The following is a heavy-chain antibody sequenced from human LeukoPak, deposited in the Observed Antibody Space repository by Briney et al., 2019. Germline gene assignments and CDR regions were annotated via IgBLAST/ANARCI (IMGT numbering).Heavy chain of an antibody. V-gene: IGHV4-59*01. J-gene: IGHJ4*02. D-gene: IGHD3-16*01. CDR1: GGSINSYY. CDR3: TRGAGWLIDY. Sequence: SETLSLTCTVSGGSINSYYWSWIRQPPGKGLEWIGYIYYSGSTNYNPSLKSRVTTSVDTSKNQFSLKLNSVTTADTAVYYCTRGAGWLIDYWGQGILVTVSS. CDR2: IYYSGST.